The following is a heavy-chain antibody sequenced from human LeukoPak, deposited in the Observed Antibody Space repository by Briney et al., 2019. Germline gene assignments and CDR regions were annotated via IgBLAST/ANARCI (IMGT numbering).Heavy chain of an antibody. D-gene: IGHD2-15*01. V-gene: IGHV1-18*01. CDR2: ISTSIGNT. CDR3: ARDCGGGSCSKGDY. CDR1: GYTFTSYG. Sequence: PSVKVSCKASGYTFTSYGISWVRQAPGPGLEGMGWISTSIGNTKYAQTLQGRVTMTTDTSTSTAYRELRSLRSDDSAVYCCARDCGGGSCSKGDYWGQGTLVTVSS. J-gene: IGHJ4*02.